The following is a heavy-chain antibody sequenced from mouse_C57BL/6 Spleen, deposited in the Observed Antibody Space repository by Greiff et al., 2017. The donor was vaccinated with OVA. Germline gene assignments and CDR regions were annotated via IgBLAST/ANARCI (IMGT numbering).Heavy chain of an antibody. CDR1: GFTFSSYG. Sequence: EVKLMESGGDLVKPGGSLKLSCAASGFTFSSYGMSWVRQTPAKRLEWVATISSGGSYPYYPDSVKGRFTIYRDNAKNTLYLQMSSLKSEDTAMYYCARHDRGFDYWGQGTTLTVSS. CDR2: ISSGGSYP. CDR3: ARHDRGFDY. J-gene: IGHJ2*01. V-gene: IGHV5-6*01.